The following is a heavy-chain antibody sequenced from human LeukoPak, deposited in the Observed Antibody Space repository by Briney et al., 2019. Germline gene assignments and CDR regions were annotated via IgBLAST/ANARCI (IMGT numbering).Heavy chain of an antibody. CDR1: GDSISSYY. CDR2: IYYSGST. D-gene: IGHD2-21*01. V-gene: IGHV4-59*12. CDR3: ARGSLLGWFDP. J-gene: IGHJ5*02. Sequence: PSETLSLTCTVSGDSISSYYWSWIRQPPGKGLEWIGYIYYSGSTKYNPSLKSRVTISVDTSKNQFSLKLSSVTAADTAVYYCARGSLLGWFDPWGQGTLVTVSS.